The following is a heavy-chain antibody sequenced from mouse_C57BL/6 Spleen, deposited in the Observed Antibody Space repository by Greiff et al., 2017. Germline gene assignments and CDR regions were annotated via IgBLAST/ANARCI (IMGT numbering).Heavy chain of an antibody. CDR3: ASYYGSSYGFDY. CDR1: GYSFTDYD. J-gene: IGHJ2*01. V-gene: IGHV1-39*01. D-gene: IGHD1-1*01. Sequence: EVKLQESGPELVRPGASVKISCKASGYSFTDYDMTWVKQSNGKSLEWIGVINPNYGTTSYNQKFKGKATLTVDQSSSTAYMQLNSLTSEDSAVYYCASYYGSSYGFDYWGQGTTLTVSS. CDR2: INPNYGTT.